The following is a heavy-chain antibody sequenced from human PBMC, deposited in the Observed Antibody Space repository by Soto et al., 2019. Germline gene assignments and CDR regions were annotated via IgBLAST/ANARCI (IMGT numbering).Heavy chain of an antibody. D-gene: IGHD3-22*01. V-gene: IGHV4-30-4*01. CDR1: GGSISSGDSY. CDR3: ARAAKTYYYDSSGYYYTFDI. Sequence: QAQLQESGPGLVKPSQTLSLTCTVSGGSISSGDSYWSWIRQPPGRGLEWIGYIYCSGSTYYTPSLKSRVTISVDTSKNQFSLKLSSVTAADTAVYYCARAAKTYYYDSSGYYYTFDIWGQGTMVTVSS. J-gene: IGHJ3*02. CDR2: IYCSGST.